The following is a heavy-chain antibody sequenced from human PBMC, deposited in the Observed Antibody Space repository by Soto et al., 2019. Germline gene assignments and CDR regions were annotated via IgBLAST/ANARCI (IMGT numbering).Heavy chain of an antibody. CDR1: GFTFSSYG. D-gene: IGHD3-10*01. J-gene: IGHJ6*02. CDR3: AKSEVGSSHGMDV. CDR2: ISYDGSNK. V-gene: IGHV3-30*18. Sequence: PGGSLRLSCAASGFTFSSYGMHWVRQAPGKGLEWVAVISYDGSNKYYADSVKGRFTISRDNSKNTLYLQKNSLGAKDTAVYYCAKSEVGSSHGMDVWGQGTTVTVSS.